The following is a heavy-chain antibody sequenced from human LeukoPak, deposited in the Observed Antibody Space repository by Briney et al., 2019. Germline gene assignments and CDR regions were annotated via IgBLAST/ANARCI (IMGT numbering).Heavy chain of an antibody. CDR1: GFTFSDYY. CDR2: ISSSDSTI. Sequence: GGSLRLSCAGSGFTFSDYYMSWIRQAPGKGLEWVSYISSSDSTIYYTDSVKGRFTISRDNAKNSLYLQMNSLRADDTAVCYCARADCSSTSCYELDYWGQGTLVTVSS. J-gene: IGHJ4*02. D-gene: IGHD2-2*01. CDR3: ARADCSSTSCYELDY. V-gene: IGHV3-11*04.